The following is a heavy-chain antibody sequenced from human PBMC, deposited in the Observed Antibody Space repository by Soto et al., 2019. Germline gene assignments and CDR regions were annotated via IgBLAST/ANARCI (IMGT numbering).Heavy chain of an antibody. V-gene: IGHV1-18*01. CDR3: ARAFYYYDSSGYPDY. J-gene: IGHJ4*02. CDR2: ISADNGHT. CDR1: CFTLSNYG. Sequence: GGSVEGSCKGSCFTLSNYGISWGGQAPGQGLEWMGWISADNGHTNYAQKLQGRVTMTTETSTTTAYMELRSLRSDDTALYYCARAFYYYDSSGYPDYWGQGTLVTVSS. D-gene: IGHD3-22*01.